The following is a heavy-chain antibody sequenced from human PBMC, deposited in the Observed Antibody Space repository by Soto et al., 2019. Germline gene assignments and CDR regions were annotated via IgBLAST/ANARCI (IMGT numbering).Heavy chain of an antibody. D-gene: IGHD6-13*01. Sequence: QVPLQESGPGLVKPSQTLSLTCTVSGGSISSDDFYWSWIRQHPGKGLEWIGYIYYSGNTYYNPSLKSRVTILVDTSKNQFSRKLSSVTAADPAVYYCARLSGSGQSWFDHWCQGTLVTFSS. CDR2: IYYSGNT. CDR3: ARLSGSGQSWFDH. J-gene: IGHJ5*02. CDR1: GGSISSDDFY. V-gene: IGHV4-31*03.